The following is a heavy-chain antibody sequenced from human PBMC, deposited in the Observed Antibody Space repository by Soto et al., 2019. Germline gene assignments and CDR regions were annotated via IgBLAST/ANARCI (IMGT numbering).Heavy chain of an antibody. CDR1: GFTFSSYG. D-gene: IGHD2-21*02. CDR2: ISYDGSNK. J-gene: IGHJ3*02. V-gene: IGHV3-30*18. Sequence: SLRLSCAASGFTFSSYGMHWVRQAPGKGLEWVAVISYDGSNKYYADSVKGRFTISRDNSKNTLYLQMNSLRAEDTAVYYCAKGIDEVVTAIRDAFDIWGQGTMVTVS. CDR3: AKGIDEVVTAIRDAFDI.